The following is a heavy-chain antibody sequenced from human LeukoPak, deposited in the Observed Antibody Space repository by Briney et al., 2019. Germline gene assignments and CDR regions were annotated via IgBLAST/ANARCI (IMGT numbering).Heavy chain of an antibody. D-gene: IGHD2-2*01. CDR1: GFTFSSYS. V-gene: IGHV3-48*02. CDR3: ARDLGDCSSTSCYFWFDP. CDR2: ISSSSSTI. J-gene: IGHJ5*02. Sequence: GGSLRLSCAASGFTFSSYSMNWVRQAPGKGLEWVSYISSSSSTIYYADSVKGRFTISRDNAENSLYLQMNSLRDEDTAVYYCARDLGDCSSTSCYFWFDPWGQGTLVTVSS.